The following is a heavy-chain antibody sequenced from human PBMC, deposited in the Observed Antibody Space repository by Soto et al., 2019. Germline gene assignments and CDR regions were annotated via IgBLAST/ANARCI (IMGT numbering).Heavy chain of an antibody. V-gene: IGHV1-69*06. CDR1: EGTFNSYV. CDR2: IIPLFGTT. CDR3: ARGDTIFESSERNYHYGLDV. D-gene: IGHD3-3*01. Sequence: QVKLVQSRAEVKKPGASVRVSCKASEGTFNSYVVSWVRQAPGQGLQWMGGIIPLFGTTNYAHQLEGRVTITADTSTTTAYMELSGLRPGDTAVYYCARGDTIFESSERNYHYGLDVWGQGTTVIVSS. J-gene: IGHJ6*02.